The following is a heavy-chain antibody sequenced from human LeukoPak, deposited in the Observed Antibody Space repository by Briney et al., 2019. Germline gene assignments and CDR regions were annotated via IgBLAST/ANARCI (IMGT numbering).Heavy chain of an antibody. CDR1: VFTFSSYP. CDR2: MSCKGGST. J-gene: IGHJ6*02. D-gene: IGHD3-10*01. CDR3: ARDLLHSSVPV. V-gene: IGHV3-64*01. Sequence: GGPLRLSCTASVFTFSSYPKLWLPRSPGEAVEYVTAMSCKGGSTYYANSVKGRFTISSDNSKNTLYLQMGSLRAEDMAVYYCARDLLHSSVPVWGQGTTATVS.